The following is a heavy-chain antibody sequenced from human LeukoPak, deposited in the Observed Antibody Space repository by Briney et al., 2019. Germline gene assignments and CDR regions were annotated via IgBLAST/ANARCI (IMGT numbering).Heavy chain of an antibody. CDR2: ISYDGSNK. D-gene: IGHD3-3*01. CDR3: ARVMEQTETTYYDFWSGYSDRYYYMDV. J-gene: IGHJ6*03. CDR1: GFTFSSYA. Sequence: GGSLRLSCAASGFTFSSYAMHWVRQAPGKGLEWVAVISYDGSNKYYADSVKGRFTISRDNSKNTLYLQMNSLRAEDTAVYYCARVMEQTETTYYDFWSGYSDRYYYMDVWGKGTTVTVSS. V-gene: IGHV3-30*04.